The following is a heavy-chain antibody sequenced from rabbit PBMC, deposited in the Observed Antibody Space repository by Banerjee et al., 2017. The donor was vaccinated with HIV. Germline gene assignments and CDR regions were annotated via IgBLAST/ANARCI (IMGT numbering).Heavy chain of an antibody. D-gene: IGHD8-1*01. CDR1: GFSFNGGYD. J-gene: IGHJ4*01. V-gene: IGHV1S40*01. CDR2: IYAASTSNT. Sequence: QSLEESGGGLVKPGASLTLTCKASGFSFNGGYDMCWVRQAPGKGLEWIACIYAASTSNTYSATWAKGRFTISKTSSTTVTLQMTSLTAADTATYFCARDAGSYDYIDVYFNLWGPGTLVTVS. CDR3: ARDAGSYDYIDVYFNL.